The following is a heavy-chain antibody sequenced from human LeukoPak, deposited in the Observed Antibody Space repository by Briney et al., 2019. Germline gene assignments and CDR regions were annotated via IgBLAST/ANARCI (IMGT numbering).Heavy chain of an antibody. CDR1: GFTFSSHT. CDR3: AKGRGLGSPDDH. Sequence: GGSLRLSCAASGFTFSSHTMTWVRQAPGKGLEWVSASNSGGSTYYADSVKGRFTISRDNSKNTLYLQMNSLKAEDTAVYYCAKGRGLGSPDDHWGQGTLVTVPS. J-gene: IGHJ4*02. V-gene: IGHV3-23*01. CDR2: SNSGGST. D-gene: IGHD3-10*01.